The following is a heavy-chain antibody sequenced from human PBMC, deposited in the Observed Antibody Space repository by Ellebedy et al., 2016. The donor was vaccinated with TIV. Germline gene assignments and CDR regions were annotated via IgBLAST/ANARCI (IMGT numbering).Heavy chain of an antibody. Sequence: GESLKISCAASGFTVSNNYMSWVRQAPGKGLEWVAITSYDDSVQYYADSVKGRFTISRDKSKNTLYLQMNSLTDEDTALYFCARGRYLSRHSLDVWGQGTTVTVSS. D-gene: IGHD1-26*01. J-gene: IGHJ6*02. CDR2: TSYDDSVQ. CDR3: ARGRYLSRHSLDV. V-gene: IGHV3-30*03. CDR1: GFTVSNNY.